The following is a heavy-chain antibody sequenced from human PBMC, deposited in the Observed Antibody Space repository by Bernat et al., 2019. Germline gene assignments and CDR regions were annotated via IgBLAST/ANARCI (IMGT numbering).Heavy chain of an antibody. CDR2: IYYSGST. V-gene: IGHV4-39*01. CDR3: ATPRYYDFWSGYLKPHDAFDI. Sequence: QLQLQESGPGLVKPSETLSLTCTVSGGSISSSSYYWGWIRQPPGKGLEWIGSIYYSGSTYYNPSLKSRVTISVDTSKNQFSRKLSSVTAADTAVYYCATPRYYDFWSGYLKPHDAFDIWGQGTMVTVSS. D-gene: IGHD3-3*01. CDR1: GGSISSSSYY. J-gene: IGHJ3*02.